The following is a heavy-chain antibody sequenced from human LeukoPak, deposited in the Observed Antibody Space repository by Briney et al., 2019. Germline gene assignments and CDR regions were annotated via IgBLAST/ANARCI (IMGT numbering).Heavy chain of an antibody. J-gene: IGHJ6*03. CDR2: IIPIFGTA. CDR1: GGTFSSYA. D-gene: IGHD3-3*01. Sequence: ASVKVSCXASGGTFSSYAISWVRQAPGQGLEWMGRIIPIFGTANYAQKFQGRVTITTDESTSTAYMELSSLRSEDTAVYYCARDSPYDSAYYYYMDVWGKGTTVTVSS. CDR3: ARDSPYDSAYYYYMDV. V-gene: IGHV1-69*05.